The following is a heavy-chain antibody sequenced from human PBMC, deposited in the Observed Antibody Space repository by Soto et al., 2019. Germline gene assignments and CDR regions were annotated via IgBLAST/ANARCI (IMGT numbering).Heavy chain of an antibody. CDR1: GGSISSYY. CDR2: IYYSGST. V-gene: IGHV4-59*01. J-gene: IGHJ3*02. CDR3: ARDGELYGNAAFDI. D-gene: IGHD3-10*01. Sequence: SETLSLTCTVSGGSISSYYWSWIRQPPGKGLEWIGYIYYSGSTNYNPSLKSRVTISVDTSKNQFSLKLSSATAADTAVYYCARDGELYGNAAFDIGGQGTMVTAS.